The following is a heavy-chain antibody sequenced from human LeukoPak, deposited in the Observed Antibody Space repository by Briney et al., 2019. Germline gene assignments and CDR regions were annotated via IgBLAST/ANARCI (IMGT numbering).Heavy chain of an antibody. CDR1: GFTFDDYA. J-gene: IGHJ4*02. V-gene: IGHV3-9*01. CDR2: ISWNSGSI. Sequence: PGRSLRLSCAASGFTFDDYAMHWVRQAPGKGLEWVSGISWNSGSIGYADSVKGRFIISRDNAKNSLYLQMNSLRAEDTALYYCAKDIGIAVAGTFDYWGQGTLVTVSS. D-gene: IGHD6-19*01. CDR3: AKDIGIAVAGTFDY.